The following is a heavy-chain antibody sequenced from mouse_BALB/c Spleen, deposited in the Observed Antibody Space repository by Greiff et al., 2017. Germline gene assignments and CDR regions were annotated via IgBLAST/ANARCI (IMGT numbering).Heavy chain of an antibody. CDR1: GFSLTGYG. D-gene: IGHD2-4*01. V-gene: IGHV2-6-7*01. Sequence: VKLMESGPGLVAPSQSLSITCTVSGFSLTGYGVNWVRQPPGKGLEWLGMIWGDGSTDYNSALKSRLSISKDNSKSQVFLKMNSLQTDDTARYYCARDGGLRRGYYAMDYWGQGTSVTVSS. CDR2: IWGDGST. J-gene: IGHJ4*01. CDR3: ARDGGLRRGYYAMDY.